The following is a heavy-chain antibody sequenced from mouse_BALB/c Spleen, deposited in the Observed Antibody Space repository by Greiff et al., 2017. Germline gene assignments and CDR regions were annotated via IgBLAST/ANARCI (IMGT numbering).Heavy chain of an antibody. CDR1: GFNIKDTY. CDR2: IDPANGNT. V-gene: IGHV14-3*02. Sequence: VQLKQSGAELVKPGASVKLSCTASGFNIKDTYMHWVKQRPEQGLEWIGRIDPANGNTKYDPKFQGKATITADTSSNTAYLQLSSLTSEDTAVYYCARDGNLAWFAYWGQGTLVTVSA. D-gene: IGHD2-1*01. CDR3: ARDGNLAWFAY. J-gene: IGHJ3*01.